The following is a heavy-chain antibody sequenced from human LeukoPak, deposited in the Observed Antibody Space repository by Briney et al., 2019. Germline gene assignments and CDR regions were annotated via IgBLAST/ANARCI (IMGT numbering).Heavy chain of an antibody. J-gene: IGHJ4*02. D-gene: IGHD4-17*01. CDR3: ARLGLRPYFDY. Sequence: GGSLRLSCAASGFTLSSYWMSWVRQAPGKGLEWVANIKQDGSEKYYVDSVKGRFTISRDNAKNSLYLQMNSLRAEDTAVYDCARLGLRPYFDYWGQGTLVTVSS. CDR2: IKQDGSEK. V-gene: IGHV3-7*01. CDR1: GFTLSSYW.